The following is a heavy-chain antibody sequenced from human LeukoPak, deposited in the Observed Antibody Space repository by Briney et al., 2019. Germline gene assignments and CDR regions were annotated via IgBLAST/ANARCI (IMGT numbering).Heavy chain of an antibody. CDR3: ARGRDGYNPTADY. CDR2: IIPILGIA. V-gene: IGHV1-69*04. CDR1: GGTFSSYA. D-gene: IGHD5-24*01. Sequence: GSSVKVPCKASGGTFSSYAISWVRQAPGQGLEWMGRIIPILGIANYAQKLQGRVTMTTDTSTSTGYMELRSLRSDDTAVYYCARGRDGYNPTADYWGQGTLVTVSS. J-gene: IGHJ4*02.